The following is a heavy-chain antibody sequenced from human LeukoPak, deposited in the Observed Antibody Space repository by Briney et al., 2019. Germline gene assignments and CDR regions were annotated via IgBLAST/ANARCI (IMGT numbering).Heavy chain of an antibody. D-gene: IGHD3-10*01. CDR2: INTDGGRT. CDR1: GFRFSGYW. J-gene: IGHJ4*02. V-gene: IGHV3-74*01. Sequence: GGSLRLSCAASGFRFSGYWMHWVRQAPGKGLVWVSLINTDGGRTAYADSVKGRFTISRDNAKNTLYLQMNSLRAEDTAVYYCVKDGSGSYYTYYFDYWGQGTLVTVSS. CDR3: VKDGSGSYYTYYFDY.